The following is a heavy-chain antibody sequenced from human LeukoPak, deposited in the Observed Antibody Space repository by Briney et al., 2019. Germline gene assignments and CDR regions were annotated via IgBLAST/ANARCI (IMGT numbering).Heavy chain of an antibody. J-gene: IGHJ4*02. CDR1: GYTLTELS. CDR2: FDPEDGET. V-gene: IGHV1-24*01. CDR3: ATDLHVGKFPIDY. Sequence: ASVKVSCKVSGYTLTELSMHWVRQAPGKGLEWMGGFDPEDGETIYAQKFQGRVTMTEDTSTYTAYMELSSLRSEDTAVYYCATDLHVGKFPIDYWGQGTLVTVSS. D-gene: IGHD4-23*01.